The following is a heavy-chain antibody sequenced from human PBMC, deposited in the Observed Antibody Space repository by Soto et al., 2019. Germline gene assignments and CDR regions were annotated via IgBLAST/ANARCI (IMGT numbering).Heavy chain of an antibody. CDR3: ARAGYYDSSGYFLDY. Sequence: QVQLQESGPGLVKPSETLSLTCTVSGGSISSYYWSWIRQPPGKGLEWIGYIYYSGSTNYNPSLKSRVTISVDTSKNQFSLKLSSVTAADTDVYYCARAGYYDSSGYFLDYWGQGTLVTVSS. D-gene: IGHD3-22*01. V-gene: IGHV4-59*01. CDR2: IYYSGST. J-gene: IGHJ4*02. CDR1: GGSISSYY.